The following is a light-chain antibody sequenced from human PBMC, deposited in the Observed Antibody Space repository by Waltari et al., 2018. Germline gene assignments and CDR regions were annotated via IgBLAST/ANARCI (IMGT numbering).Light chain of an antibody. CDR3: CSHAGSDTYVV. V-gene: IGLV2-23*02. Sequence: QSALTQPASVSGSPGQSINISCTGTSSEIGHSNLDTWYQQHPGKAPKLIIYEVNKRPSGVSIRFSGSKSGNTAALTISGLQAEDEADYFCCSHAGSDTYVVFGGGTKLTVL. J-gene: IGLJ2*01. CDR2: EVN. CDR1: SSEIGHSNL.